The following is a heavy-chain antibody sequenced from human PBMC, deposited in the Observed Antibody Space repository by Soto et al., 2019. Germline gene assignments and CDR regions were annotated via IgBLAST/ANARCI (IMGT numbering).Heavy chain of an antibody. CDR3: ARSKSGKGWGRHTVLNWFDP. J-gene: IGHJ5*02. CDR1: GFTFSSYS. D-gene: IGHD6-19*01. Sequence: GGSLRLSCAASGFTFSSYSMNWVRQAPGKGLEWVSSISSSSSYIYYADSVKGRFTISRDNAKNSLYLQMNSLRAEDTAVYYCARSKSGKGWGRHTVLNWFDPWGQGTLVTVSS. CDR2: ISSSSSYI. V-gene: IGHV3-21*01.